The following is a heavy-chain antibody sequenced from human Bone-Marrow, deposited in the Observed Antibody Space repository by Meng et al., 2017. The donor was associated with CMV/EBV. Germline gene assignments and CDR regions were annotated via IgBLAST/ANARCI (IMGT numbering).Heavy chain of an antibody. CDR2: ISYDETDK. J-gene: IGHJ4*02. V-gene: IGHV3-30-3*02. D-gene: IGHD3-3*01. CDR1: GFTFSTYA. Sequence: GGSLRLSCVASGFTFSTYAMHWVRQAPGKGLEWVAVISYDETDKYYADSLKGRFTISRDNSKNTLYLQMNSLRAEDTAMYYCAKNGPQILEWFRDYFDYWGQGTLDTVSS. CDR3: AKNGPQILEWFRDYFDY.